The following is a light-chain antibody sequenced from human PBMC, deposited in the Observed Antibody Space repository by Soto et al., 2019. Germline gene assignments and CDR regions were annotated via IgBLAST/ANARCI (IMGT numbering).Light chain of an antibody. CDR2: GDT. Sequence: QPVLTQPPSVSGAPGQRVTISCTGSSSNIGAPYDVHWYQQLPGTAPKLLIHGDTNRPSGVPDRFSGSKSGTSASLAITGLQAEDEADYYCQSYDSSLSGGVFGGGTKLTVL. V-gene: IGLV1-40*01. CDR1: SSNIGAPYD. J-gene: IGLJ2*01. CDR3: QSYDSSLSGGV.